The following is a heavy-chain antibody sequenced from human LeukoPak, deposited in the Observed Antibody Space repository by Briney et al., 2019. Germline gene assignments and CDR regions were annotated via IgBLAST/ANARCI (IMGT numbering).Heavy chain of an antibody. Sequence: PGGSLRLSCAASGFTFSDYYMSWIRQAPGKGLEWVSYISSSGSTIYYADSVKGRFTISRDNGKNSLYLQMNSLRAEDTAVYYCAKKGEGGSKHYYYDSSGYPTLFDYWGQGTLVTVSS. CDR1: GFTFSDYY. D-gene: IGHD3-22*01. V-gene: IGHV3-11*01. J-gene: IGHJ4*02. CDR3: AKKGEGGSKHYYYDSSGYPTLFDY. CDR2: ISSSGSTI.